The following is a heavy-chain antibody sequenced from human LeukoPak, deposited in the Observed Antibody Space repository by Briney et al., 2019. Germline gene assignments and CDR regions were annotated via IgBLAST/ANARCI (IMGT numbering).Heavy chain of an antibody. V-gene: IGHV4-34*01. J-gene: IGHJ4*02. Sequence: SETLSLTCAVYGGSFSGYYWSWIRQPPGKGLEWIGEINHGGSTNYNPSLKSRVTISVDTSKNQFSLKLSSVTAADTAVYYCARGAPLSDRRPTMVRGVTRPLFDYWGQGTLVTVSS. CDR3: ARGAPLSDRRPTMVRGVTRPLFDY. CDR1: GGSFSGYY. D-gene: IGHD3-10*01. CDR2: INHGGST.